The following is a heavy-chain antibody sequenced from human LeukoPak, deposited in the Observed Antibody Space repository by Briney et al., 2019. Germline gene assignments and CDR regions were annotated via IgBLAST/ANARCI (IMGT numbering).Heavy chain of an antibody. V-gene: IGHV3-21*01. CDR2: ISSNSRYT. CDR1: GFTFSSYS. J-gene: IGHJ4*02. D-gene: IGHD6-13*01. CDR3: ARVAEAAAFDY. Sequence: PGGSWRLSFAASGFTFSSYSMNWFRQAPGKGLDWVSSISSNSRYTYYADSVKGRFTISRDNAKSSLYLQMNSLRADDTAVYYCARVAEAAAFDYWGQGTLVTVSS.